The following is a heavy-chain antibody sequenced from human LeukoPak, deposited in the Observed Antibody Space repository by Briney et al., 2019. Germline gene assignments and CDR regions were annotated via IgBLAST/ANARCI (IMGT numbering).Heavy chain of an antibody. J-gene: IGHJ4*02. CDR3: AKGPDGVFDY. CDR1: GFTFSDYY. CDR2: ISSSSTYT. D-gene: IGHD3-16*01. V-gene: IGHV3-11*05. Sequence: PRGSLRLSCAASGFTFSDYYMSWIRQAPGKGLEWVSDISSSSTYTNYADSVKGRFTISRDNSKKSLYLRMSSLRAEDTAVYYCAKGPDGVFDYWGQGTLVTVSS.